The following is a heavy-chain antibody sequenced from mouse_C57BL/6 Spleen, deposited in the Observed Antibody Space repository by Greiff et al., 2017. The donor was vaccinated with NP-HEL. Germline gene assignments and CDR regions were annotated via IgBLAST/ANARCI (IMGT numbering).Heavy chain of an antibody. CDR2: IHPNSGST. D-gene: IGHD2-3*01. CDR1: GYTFTSYW. V-gene: IGHV1-64*01. Sequence: VQLQQPGAELVKPGASVKLSCKASGYTFTSYWMHWVKQRPGQGLEWIGMIHPNSGSTNYHEKFKGKATLTVDKSSSTAYMQLSSLTSEDSAVYYCATYDGDYDAYWGQGTLVTVSA. J-gene: IGHJ3*01. CDR3: ATYDGDYDAY.